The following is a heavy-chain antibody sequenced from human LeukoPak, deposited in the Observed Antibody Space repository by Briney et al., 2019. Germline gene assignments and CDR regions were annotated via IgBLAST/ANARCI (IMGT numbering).Heavy chain of an antibody. CDR3: ARGGIAVAGDDL. J-gene: IGHJ5*02. V-gene: IGHV3-21*01. CDR2: ISSSSAYI. CDR1: GFTLSPYG. D-gene: IGHD6-19*01. Sequence: PGGSLRLSCAASGFTLSPYGMNWVRQAPGKGLEWVSAISSSSAYIYYADSVKGRFNISRDNSKSTLFLQMNGLRVEDTAVYYRARGGIAVAGDDLWGQGTLVTVSA.